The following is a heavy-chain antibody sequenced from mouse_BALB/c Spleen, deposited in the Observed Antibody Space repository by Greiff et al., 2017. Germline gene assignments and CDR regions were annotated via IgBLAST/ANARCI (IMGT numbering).Heavy chain of an antibody. CDR2: INPYNDGT. CDR1: GYTFTSYV. V-gene: IGHV1-14*01. CDR3: ASKGISGYYYAMDY. D-gene: IGHD3-1*01. J-gene: IGHJ4*01. Sequence: VQLQQSGPELVKPGASVKMSCKASGYTFTSYVMHWVKQKPGQGLEWIGYINPYNDGTKYNEKFKGKATLTSDKSSSTAYMELSSLTSEDSAVYYCASKGISGYYYAMDYWGQGTSVTVSS.